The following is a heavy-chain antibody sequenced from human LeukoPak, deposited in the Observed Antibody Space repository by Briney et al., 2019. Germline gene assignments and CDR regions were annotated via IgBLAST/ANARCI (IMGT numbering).Heavy chain of an antibody. CDR3: AGDGLPVALDK. V-gene: IGHV3-7*01. CDR1: GFTFSSYW. J-gene: IGHJ4*02. CDR2: IKQDGSEK. D-gene: IGHD2-2*01. Sequence: GGSLRLSCAASGFTFSSYWMSWVRQAPGKGLEWVANIKQDGSEKYYVDSVKGRFTISRDKVKNSLYLQMNSLRGDDTAVYYCAGDGLPVALDKWGQGTLVTVSS.